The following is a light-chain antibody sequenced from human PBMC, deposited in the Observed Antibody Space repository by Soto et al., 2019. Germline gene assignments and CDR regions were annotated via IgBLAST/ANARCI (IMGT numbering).Light chain of an antibody. J-gene: IGKJ5*01. V-gene: IGKV1-9*01. Sequence: DIQLTQSPSFLSASVGDRVTISCRASQGISSYLAWYQQTPGKAPKLLIYASSTLQSGVPSRFSGSGSGTEFTLTIGSLQSEYFATYYCQQLNTFPVTFGQGTRLDI. CDR3: QQLNTFPVT. CDR2: ASS. CDR1: QGISSY.